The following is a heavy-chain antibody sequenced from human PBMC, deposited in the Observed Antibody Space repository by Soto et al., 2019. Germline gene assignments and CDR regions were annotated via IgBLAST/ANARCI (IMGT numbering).Heavy chain of an antibody. V-gene: IGHV1-69*13. CDR3: ARYRLWSSGYYPKDAFDI. D-gene: IGHD3-22*01. J-gene: IGHJ3*02. Sequence: SVKVSCKASGGTFSSYAISWVRQAPGQGLEWMGGIIPIFGTANYAQKFQGRVTITADESTSTAYMELSSLRSEDTAVYYCARYRLWSSGYYPKDAFDIWGQETMVTVS. CDR2: IIPIFGTA. CDR1: GGTFSSYA.